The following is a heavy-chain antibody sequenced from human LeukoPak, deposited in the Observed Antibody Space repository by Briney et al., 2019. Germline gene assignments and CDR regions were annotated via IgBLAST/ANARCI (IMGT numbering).Heavy chain of an antibody. V-gene: IGHV1-8*01. CDR3: ARGPSTVTTSFHCYYGMDV. J-gene: IGHJ6*02. CDR2: MNPNSGNT. D-gene: IGHD4-17*01. CDR1: GYTFTSYD. Sequence: ASVKVSCKASGYTFTSYDINWVRQATGQGLEWMGSMNPNSGNTGYAQKFQGRVTMTRNTSISTAYMELSSLRSEDTAVYYCARGPSTVTTSFHCYYGMDVWGQGTTVTVSS.